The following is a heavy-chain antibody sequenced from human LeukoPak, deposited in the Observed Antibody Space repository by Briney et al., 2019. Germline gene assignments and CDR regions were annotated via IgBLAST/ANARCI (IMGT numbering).Heavy chain of an antibody. CDR2: ISAYNGNT. V-gene: IGHV1-18*01. D-gene: IGHD3-22*01. CDR1: GYTFTSYG. J-gene: IGHJ4*02. CDR3: ARIYYYDSSGYPDY. Sequence: ASVKVSCKSSGYTFTSYGISWVRQAPGQGLAWMGWISAYNGNTNYAQKLQGRVTMTTDTSTSTAYMELRSLRSDDTAVYYCARIYYYDSSGYPDYWGQGTLVTVSS.